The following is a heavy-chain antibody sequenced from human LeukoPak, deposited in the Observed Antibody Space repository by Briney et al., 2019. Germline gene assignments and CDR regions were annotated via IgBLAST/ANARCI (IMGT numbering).Heavy chain of an antibody. Sequence: GGSLRLSCAASGFTFSSYAMSWVRQAPGKGLEWVSAISGSGGSTYYADSVKGRFTISRDNSKNTLYLQMNSLRAEDTAVYYCAKDRTRYCSGGSCYYFDYWGQGTLVTASS. V-gene: IGHV3-23*01. D-gene: IGHD2-15*01. J-gene: IGHJ4*02. CDR2: ISGSGGST. CDR1: GFTFSSYA. CDR3: AKDRTRYCSGGSCYYFDY.